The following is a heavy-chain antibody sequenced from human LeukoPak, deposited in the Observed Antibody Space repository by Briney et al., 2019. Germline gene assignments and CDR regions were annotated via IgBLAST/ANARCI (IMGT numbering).Heavy chain of an antibody. CDR2: IYYSGST. Sequence: SETLSLTCTVSGDSTSDYYWSWIRQPPGKGLEWIGYIYYSGSTNYNPSLKSRVTISVDTSKNQFSLKVRSVTAADTAVYYCASTSNYAFNIWGQGTMVTVSS. CDR3: ASTSNYAFNI. V-gene: IGHV4-59*08. CDR1: GDSTSDYY. D-gene: IGHD5-24*01. J-gene: IGHJ3*02.